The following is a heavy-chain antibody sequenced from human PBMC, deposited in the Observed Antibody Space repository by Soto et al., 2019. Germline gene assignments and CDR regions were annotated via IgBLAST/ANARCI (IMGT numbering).Heavy chain of an antibody. CDR3: AARHFWSRPWTDRRLDY. CDR2: ISHSGST. CDR1: GDSINSSHW. D-gene: IGHD3-3*02. V-gene: IGHV4-4*02. J-gene: IGHJ4*02. Sequence: ESLYLTCAVSGDSINSSHWWNCVRQPPEKGLEWIGQISHSGSTTYNPSLTSRVTISVDKSKNHFSLKLTSVTAADTAVYYCAARHFWSRPWTDRRLDYWGQGTLVTVSS.